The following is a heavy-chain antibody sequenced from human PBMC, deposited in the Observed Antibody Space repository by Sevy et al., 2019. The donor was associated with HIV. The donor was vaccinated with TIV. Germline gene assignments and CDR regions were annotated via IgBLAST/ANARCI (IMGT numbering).Heavy chain of an antibody. D-gene: IGHD3-10*01. Sequence: GGSLRLSCAASGFTFSSYGMHWVRQAPGKGLEWVAVISSDGSNKYYAASVKGRFTISRDNSKNTLYLQMNSLRAEDTAVYYCAKDIWFGELPYYFDYWGQGTLVTVSS. CDR2: ISSDGSNK. CDR1: GFTFSSYG. V-gene: IGHV3-30*18. J-gene: IGHJ4*02. CDR3: AKDIWFGELPYYFDY.